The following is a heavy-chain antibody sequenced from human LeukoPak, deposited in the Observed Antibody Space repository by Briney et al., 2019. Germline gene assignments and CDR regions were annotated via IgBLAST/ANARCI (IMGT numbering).Heavy chain of an antibody. CDR3: ARVSHSYGSGEFDY. CDR2: IYYSGST. J-gene: IGHJ4*02. D-gene: IGHD3-10*01. V-gene: IGHV4-59*01. CDR1: GGSISSYY. Sequence: KSSETLSLTCTVSGGSISSYYWSWIRQPPGKGLEWIGYIYYSGSTNYNPSLKSRVTISVDTSKNQYSLKLSSVTAADTAVYYCARVSHSYGSGEFDYWGQGTLVTVSS.